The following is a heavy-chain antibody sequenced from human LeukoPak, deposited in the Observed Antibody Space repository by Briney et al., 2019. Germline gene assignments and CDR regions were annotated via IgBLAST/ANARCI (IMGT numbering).Heavy chain of an antibody. V-gene: IGHV4-61*02. CDR2: FYSGGST. CDR1: GGSISSGNYY. Sequence: SQTLSLTCTVSGGSISSGNYYWSWIRQPAGKGLEWIGRFYSGGSTTYNPSLKRRVTISADTAKNQVSLKMSSVTAADTAVYYCARASDYYDSSGYRGAFDIWGQGTMVTVSS. J-gene: IGHJ3*02. CDR3: ARASDYYDSSGYRGAFDI. D-gene: IGHD3-22*01.